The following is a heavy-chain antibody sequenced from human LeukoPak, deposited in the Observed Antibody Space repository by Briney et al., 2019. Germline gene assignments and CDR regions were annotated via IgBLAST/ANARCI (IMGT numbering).Heavy chain of an antibody. Sequence: SETLSLTCTVSGGSISPYYWSWIRQPPGKGLEWIGYVYYSGSTNYNPSLKSRVTISVDTSKSQFSLHLNSVTAADTAVYYCARGAGWYEFWGQGTLVTVSS. CDR2: VYYSGST. J-gene: IGHJ5*01. V-gene: IGHV4-59*01. CDR1: GGSISPYY. CDR3: ARGAGWYEF.